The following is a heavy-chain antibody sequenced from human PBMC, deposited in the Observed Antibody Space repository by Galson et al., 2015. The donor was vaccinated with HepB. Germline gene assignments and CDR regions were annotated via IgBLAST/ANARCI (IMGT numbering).Heavy chain of an antibody. D-gene: IGHD1-26*01. CDR3: ARGGIVGSFDY. CDR2: INAGNGNT. V-gene: IGHV1-3*01. J-gene: IGHJ4*02. CDR1: GYTFTSYA. Sequence: KVSCKASGYTFTSYAMHWVRQAPGQRLEWMGWINAGNGNTKYSQKFQGRVTISRDTSASTAYMELRSLRSEDTAVYYCARGGIVGSFDYWGQGTLVTVSS.